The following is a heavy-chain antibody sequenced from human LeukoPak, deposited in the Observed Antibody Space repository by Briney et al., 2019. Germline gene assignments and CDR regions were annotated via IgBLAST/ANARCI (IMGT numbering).Heavy chain of an antibody. Sequence: GRSLRLSCAASGFTFDDYAMHWVRQAPGKGLEWVSGISWNSGSIGYADSVKGRFTISRDNAKNSLYLQMNSLRAEDTASYYCAKDTITGWYDTQFDYWGQGTLVTVSS. CDR2: ISWNSGSI. V-gene: IGHV3-9*01. D-gene: IGHD6-19*01. CDR3: AKDTITGWYDTQFDY. J-gene: IGHJ4*02. CDR1: GFTFDDYA.